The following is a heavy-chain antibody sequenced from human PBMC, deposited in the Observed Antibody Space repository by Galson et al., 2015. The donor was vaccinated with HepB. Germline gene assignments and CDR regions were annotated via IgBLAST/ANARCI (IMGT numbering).Heavy chain of an antibody. J-gene: IGHJ4*02. CDR2: ISGSGGST. D-gene: IGHD2-2*01. V-gene: IGHV3-23*01. CDR1: GFTFSNYV. CDR3: AKEGGHQLLMIPYYFDY. Sequence: SLRLSCAASGFTFSNYVMNWVRQVPGKGLEWVSAISGSGGSTYYADSVKGRFTISRDNSKNTLYLQMNSLRAEDTAVYYCAKEGGHQLLMIPYYFDYWGQGTLVTVSS.